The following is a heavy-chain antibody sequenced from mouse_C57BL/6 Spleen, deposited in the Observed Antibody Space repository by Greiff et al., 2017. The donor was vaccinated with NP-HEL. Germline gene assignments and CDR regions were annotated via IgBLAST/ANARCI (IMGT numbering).Heavy chain of an antibody. CDR1: GYTFTDYY. CDR3: ARLPQYYYYGSSYPYYYAMDY. D-gene: IGHD1-1*01. J-gene: IGHJ4*01. V-gene: IGHV1-75*01. Sequence: QVQLQQSGPELVKPGASVKISCKASGYTFTDYYINWVKQRPGQGLEWIGWIFPGSGSTYYNEKFKGKATLTVDKSSSTAYMLLSSLTSEDSAVYFCARLPQYYYYGSSYPYYYAMDYWGQGTSVTVSS. CDR2: IFPGSGST.